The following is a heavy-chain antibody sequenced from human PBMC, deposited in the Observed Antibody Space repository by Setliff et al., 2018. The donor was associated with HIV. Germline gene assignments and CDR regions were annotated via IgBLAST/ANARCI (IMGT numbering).Heavy chain of an antibody. D-gene: IGHD3-22*01. CDR2: IYYSGTT. J-gene: IGHJ3*02. Sequence: PSETLSLTCSVSGGSINSDNYYWGWIRQAPGKGLEWIGSIYYSGTTYYNPSLRGRVTISVDRSRNQFALTLNSVTAADTAVYYCARHGHFYDSSSSDAFDIWGHGTMVTVSS. V-gene: IGHV4-39*01. CDR3: ARHGHFYDSSSSDAFDI. CDR1: GGSINSDNYY.